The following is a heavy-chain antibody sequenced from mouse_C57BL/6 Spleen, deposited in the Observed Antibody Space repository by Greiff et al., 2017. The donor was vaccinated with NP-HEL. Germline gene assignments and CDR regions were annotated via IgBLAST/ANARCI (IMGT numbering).Heavy chain of an antibody. CDR2: ISSGGDYI. CDR3: TRDDYDGRIFDG. J-gene: IGHJ1*03. CDR1: GFTFSSYA. V-gene: IGHV5-9-1*02. D-gene: IGHD2-4*01. Sequence: EVKLVESGEGLVKPGGSLKLSCAASGFTFSSYAMSWVRQTPEKRLEWVAYISSGGDYIYYADTVKGRFTIARDNARNPLYLQMSSLKSEDTAMYYCTRDDYDGRIFDGWGTGTTVNGPS.